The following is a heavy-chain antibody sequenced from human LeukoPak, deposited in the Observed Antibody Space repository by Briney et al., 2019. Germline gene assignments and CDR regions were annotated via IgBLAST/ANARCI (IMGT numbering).Heavy chain of an antibody. V-gene: IGHV3-49*03. Sequence: GGSLRLSCTASGFTFGDYAMSWFRQAPGKGLEWVGFIRRKAYGGTTEYAASVKGRFTISRDDSKSSAYLQMNSLKTEVTAVYYCTRPHPPTYYDILTGRNWFDPWGQGTLVTVSS. CDR2: IRRKAYGGTT. D-gene: IGHD3-9*01. CDR3: TRPHPPTYYDILTGRNWFDP. J-gene: IGHJ5*02. CDR1: GFTFGDYA.